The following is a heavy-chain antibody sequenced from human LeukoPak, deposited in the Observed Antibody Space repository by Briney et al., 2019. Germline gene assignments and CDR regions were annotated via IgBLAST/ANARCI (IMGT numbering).Heavy chain of an antibody. V-gene: IGHV4-34*01. D-gene: IGHD6-13*01. Sequence: SETLSLTCAVSGGSLSGYYWSWIRQPPGKGLEWIGEINHSVSTNYNPSLKSRVTTSVDTSKNQFSLKLSSVTAADTAVYYCARVAAGIGFFQHWGQGTLVTVSS. CDR2: INHSVST. CDR3: ARVAAGIGFFQH. CDR1: GGSLSGYY. J-gene: IGHJ1*01.